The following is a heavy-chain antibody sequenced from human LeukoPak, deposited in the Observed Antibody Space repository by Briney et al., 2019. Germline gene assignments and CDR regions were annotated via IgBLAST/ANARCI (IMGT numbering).Heavy chain of an antibody. D-gene: IGHD6-13*01. CDR2: INHSGST. CDR3: ARFPGIAAAGDY. Sequence: KPSETLSLTCAVYGGSFSGYYWSWIRQPPGKGLEWIGEINHSGSTNYNPSLKSRVTISVDTSKNQFSLKLSSVTAADTAVYYCARFPGIAAAGDYWGQGTLVTVSS. J-gene: IGHJ4*02. CDR1: GGSFSGYY. V-gene: IGHV4-34*01.